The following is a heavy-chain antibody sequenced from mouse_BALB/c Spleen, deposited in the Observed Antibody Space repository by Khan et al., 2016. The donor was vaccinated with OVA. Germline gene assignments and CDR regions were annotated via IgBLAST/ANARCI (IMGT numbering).Heavy chain of an antibody. CDR1: GFAFNSYD. D-gene: IGHD2-10*01. Sequence: EVQLVESGGGLVKPGGSLKLSCEVSGFAFNSYDMSWVRQTPEKRLEWVATISSTGSYTYYPDSVKGRFTISRETRRNTLYLQMSSLRSEDTALYYCTRPSYYGNPWFTYWGQGTLVTVAA. J-gene: IGHJ3*01. CDR2: ISSTGSYT. CDR3: TRPSYYGNPWFTY. V-gene: IGHV5-9*02.